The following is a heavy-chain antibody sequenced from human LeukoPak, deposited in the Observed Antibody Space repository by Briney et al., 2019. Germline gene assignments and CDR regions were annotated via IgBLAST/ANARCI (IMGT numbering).Heavy chain of an antibody. CDR1: GFAFRVYC. Sequence: GGSLRLSCAASGFAFRVYCMSGGRQAPGEGVERVASIKPGGSETYYAESLKGRFTISTDNAMNSFFLQMNNLRADDTAVYYCARLMGDRTIYDYWGQGALVTVSS. J-gene: IGHJ4*02. V-gene: IGHV3-7*01. D-gene: IGHD1-26*01. CDR3: ARLMGDRTIYDY. CDR2: IKPGGSET.